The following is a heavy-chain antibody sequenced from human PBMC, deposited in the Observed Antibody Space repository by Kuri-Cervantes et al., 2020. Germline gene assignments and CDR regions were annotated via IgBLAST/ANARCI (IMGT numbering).Heavy chain of an antibody. V-gene: IGHV4-34*01. J-gene: IGHJ5*02. CDR1: GGSFSGYY. CDR3: ARLSGWYIGSWFDP. Sequence: SETLSLTCAVDGGSFSGYYWSWIRQPPGKGLEWIGEINHSGSTYYNQSLKSRVTIAVDTSKNQFSLKLSCVTAADTAVYYCARLSGWYIGSWFDPWGQGTLVTVSS. D-gene: IGHD6-19*01. CDR2: INHSGST.